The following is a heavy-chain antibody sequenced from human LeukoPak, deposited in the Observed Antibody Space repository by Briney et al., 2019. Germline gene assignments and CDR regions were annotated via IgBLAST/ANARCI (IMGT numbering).Heavy chain of an antibody. CDR2: ISYDGSNK. D-gene: IGHD3-22*01. V-gene: IGHV3-30-3*01. CDR1: GFTFSYYT. CDR3: ARVLNYYDSSGYYFSY. J-gene: IGHJ4*01. Sequence: VGSLWLPRAASGFTFSYYTMHWVRQAPGKGLEWVAVISYDGSNKYYADSVKGRFTISRDNSKNTLYLQMNSLRAEDTAVYYCARVLNYYDSSGYYFSYWG.